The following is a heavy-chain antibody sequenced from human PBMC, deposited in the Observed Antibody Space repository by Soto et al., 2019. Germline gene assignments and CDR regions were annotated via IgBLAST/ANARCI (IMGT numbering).Heavy chain of an antibody. CDR1: GFSLSTSGVG. Sequence: SGPTLVNPTQTLTQTCTFSGFSLSTSGVGVGWIRQPPGKALEWLALIYWDDDKRYSPSLKSRLTITKDTSKNQVVLTMTNMDPVDTATYYCAHTTCSGGSCYGWQLFQHWGQGTLVTVSS. CDR3: AHTTCSGGSCYGWQLFQH. V-gene: IGHV2-5*02. D-gene: IGHD2-15*01. J-gene: IGHJ1*01. CDR2: IYWDDDK.